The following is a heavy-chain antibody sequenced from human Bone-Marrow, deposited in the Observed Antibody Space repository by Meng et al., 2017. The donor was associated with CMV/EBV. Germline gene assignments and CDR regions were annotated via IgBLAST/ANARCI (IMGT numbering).Heavy chain of an antibody. CDR1: GQSFSSGDY. CDR2: IYHSGST. Sequence: SETLSLTCTVSGQSFSSGDYWGWIRQPPGKGLEWIGSIYHSGSTYYNPSLKSRVTISVDTSKIQFSRKLSSVTAADTAVYYCARQSHIVVVPAAIDYWGQGTLVTVSS. V-gene: IGHV4-38-2*02. J-gene: IGHJ4*01. CDR3: ARQSHIVVVPAAIDY. D-gene: IGHD2-2*01.